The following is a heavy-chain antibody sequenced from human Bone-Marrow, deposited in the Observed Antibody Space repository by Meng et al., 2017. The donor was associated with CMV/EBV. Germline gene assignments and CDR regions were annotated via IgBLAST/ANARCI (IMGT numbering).Heavy chain of an antibody. D-gene: IGHD1-26*01. CDR3: AKDGAKQGYFDY. CDR2: ISSSSSFK. V-gene: IGHV3-21*01. CDR1: GFTFSNYG. J-gene: IGHJ4*02. Sequence: GESLKISCAASGFTFSNYGMNWVRQAPGKGLERLSSISSSSSFKDYADSVKGRFTISRDNAKNSLYLQMNSLRAEDTAVYYCAKDGAKQGYFDYWGQGTLVAVSS.